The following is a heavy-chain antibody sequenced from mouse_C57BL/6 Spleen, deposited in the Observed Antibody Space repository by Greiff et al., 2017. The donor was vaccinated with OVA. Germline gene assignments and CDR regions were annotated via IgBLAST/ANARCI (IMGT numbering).Heavy chain of an antibody. D-gene: IGHD4-1*01. CDR3: ARSWVGHAMDY. CDR2: ISSGSSTI. V-gene: IGHV5-17*01. CDR1: GFTFSDYG. J-gene: IGHJ4*01. Sequence: EVQLVESGGGLVKPGGSLKLSCAASGFTFSDYGMHWVRQAPEKGLEWVAYISSGSSTIYYADTVKGRFTISRDNAKNTLFLQMTSLRSEDTAMYYCARSWVGHAMDYWGQGTSVTVSS.